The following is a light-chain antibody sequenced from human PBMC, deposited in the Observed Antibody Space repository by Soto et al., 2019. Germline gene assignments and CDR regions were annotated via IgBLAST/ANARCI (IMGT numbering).Light chain of an antibody. CDR2: GAS. CDR3: QQYNNWPRT. CDR1: QSVSSN. Sequence: ELVLTPSPGTLSLSPGESATLSCRASQSVSSNLAWYQQKPGQAPRLLIYGASTRATGIPARFSGSGSGTECTLTISSLQSEDFAVYYCQQYNNWPRTFGQGTKVDIK. J-gene: IGKJ1*01. V-gene: IGKV3-15*01.